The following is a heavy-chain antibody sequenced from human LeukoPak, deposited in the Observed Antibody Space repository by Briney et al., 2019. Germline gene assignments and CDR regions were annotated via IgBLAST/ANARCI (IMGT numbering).Heavy chain of an antibody. D-gene: IGHD3-3*01. CDR2: IYYSGST. V-gene: IGHV4-61*05. CDR3: ARETPRQYDFWSGAFDY. CDR1: GGSISSSSYY. J-gene: IGHJ4*02. Sequence: PSETLSLTCTVSGGSISSSSYYWSWIRQPPGKGLEWIGYIYYSGSTNYNPSLKSRVTISVDTSKNQFSLKLSSVTAADTAVYYCARETPRQYDFWSGAFDYWGQGTLVTVSS.